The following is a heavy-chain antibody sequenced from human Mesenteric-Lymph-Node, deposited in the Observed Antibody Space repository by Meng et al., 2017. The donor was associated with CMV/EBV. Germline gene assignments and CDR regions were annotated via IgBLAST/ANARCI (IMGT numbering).Heavy chain of an antibody. V-gene: IGHV3-23*01. J-gene: IGHJ3*01. Sequence: GGSLRLSCAASGFTFSIYGMNWVRQAPGKGLEWVSVISGGGGSTYYTDSVKGRFTISRDNSKKMLYLQMNSLRAEDTAVYYCAAAVTGAFDVWGQGTMVTVS. CDR2: ISGGGGST. CDR1: GFTFSIYG. CDR3: AAAVTGAFDV.